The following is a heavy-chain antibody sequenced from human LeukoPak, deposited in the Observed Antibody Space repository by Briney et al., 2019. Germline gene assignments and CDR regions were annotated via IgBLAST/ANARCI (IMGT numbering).Heavy chain of an antibody. Sequence: GGSLRLSCAASGFTFSSYAMSWVRQAPGKGLEWVSVIYSGGATYYAGSVKGRFTISRDNSKNTLYLHMNSLRAEDTAVYYCARDRAPPTSWYFDYWGQGTLVTVSS. D-gene: IGHD2-2*01. V-gene: IGHV3-66*01. CDR1: GFTFSSYA. CDR3: ARDRAPPTSWYFDY. J-gene: IGHJ4*02. CDR2: IYSGGAT.